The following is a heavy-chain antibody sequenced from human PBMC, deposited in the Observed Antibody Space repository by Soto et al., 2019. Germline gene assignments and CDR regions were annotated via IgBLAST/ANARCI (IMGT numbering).Heavy chain of an antibody. CDR2: ISTSGSST. CDR3: ANLAKNYYHYMDV. J-gene: IGHJ6*03. D-gene: IGHD1-26*01. CDR1: GFSFSDYY. Sequence: QVQLVESGGGSVKPGGSMRLSCAASGFSFSDYYMSWIRQAPGKGLEWDSLISTSGSSTDYADSVKGRFTISRDNAKNSLSLQMNSLRAEDTAVYYWANLAKNYYHYMDVWGKGTTVTVAS. V-gene: IGHV3-11*01.